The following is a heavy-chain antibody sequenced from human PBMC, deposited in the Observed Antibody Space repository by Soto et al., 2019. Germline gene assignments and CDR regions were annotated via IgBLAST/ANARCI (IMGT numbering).Heavy chain of an antibody. CDR1: GGSISSYY. CDR3: ARGVTGTTDWFDP. J-gene: IGHJ5*02. V-gene: IGHV4-59*01. Sequence: PSETLSLTCTVSGGSISSYYWSWIRQPPGKGLEWIGYIYYSGSTNYNPSLKSRVTISVDTSKNQFSLKLSSVTAADTAVYYCARGVTGTTDWFDPWGQGTLVTVSS. D-gene: IGHD1-7*01. CDR2: IYYSGST.